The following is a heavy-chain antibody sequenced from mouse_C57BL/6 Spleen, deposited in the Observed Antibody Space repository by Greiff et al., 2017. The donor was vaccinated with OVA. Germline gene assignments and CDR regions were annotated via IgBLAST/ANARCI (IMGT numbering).Heavy chain of an antibody. D-gene: IGHD2-5*01. CDR3: ARGGYSNYVDYFDY. CDR1: GYTFTSYW. Sequence: QVQLQQPGTELVKPGASVKLSCKASGYTFTSYWMHWVKQRPGQGLEWIGNINPSNGGTKYNEKFTSTATLTVDKSSSTAYMQLSSLTSEDSAVYYCARGGYSNYVDYFDYWGQGTTLTVSS. CDR2: INPSNGGT. V-gene: IGHV1-53*01. J-gene: IGHJ2*01.